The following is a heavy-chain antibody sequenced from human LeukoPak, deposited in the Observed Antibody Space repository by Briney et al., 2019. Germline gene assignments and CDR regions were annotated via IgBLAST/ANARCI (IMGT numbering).Heavy chain of an antibody. CDR2: ISSGSANI. V-gene: IGHV3-48*04. Sequence: GGSLRLSCAASGFTFSNYAMSWVRQAPGKGLEWISSISSGSANINYADSVKGRSTISRDNAKDSLFLQMNSLRAEDTAVYYCARGLVVDEYWGQGTLVTVSS. J-gene: IGHJ4*02. CDR1: GFTFSNYA. CDR3: ARGLVVDEY. D-gene: IGHD3-22*01.